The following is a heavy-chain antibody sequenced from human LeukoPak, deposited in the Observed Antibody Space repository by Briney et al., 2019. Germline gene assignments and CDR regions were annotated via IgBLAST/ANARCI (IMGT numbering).Heavy chain of an antibody. CDR3: TRDRYGDY. Sequence: GGSVRLSCTASGFTFGDYAMSWSRQAPGKGLEWVGFIRSKAYGATTEYAASVKGRFTISRDDSKSIAYLQINSLKTEDTAVYYCTRDRYGDYWGEGTLATVSS. CDR2: IRSKAYGATT. CDR1: GFTFGDYA. V-gene: IGHV3-49*03. J-gene: IGHJ4*02. D-gene: IGHD5-18*01.